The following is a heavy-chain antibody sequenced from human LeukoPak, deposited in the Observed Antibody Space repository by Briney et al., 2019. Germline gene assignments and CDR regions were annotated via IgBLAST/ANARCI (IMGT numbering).Heavy chain of an antibody. V-gene: IGHV1-2*02. Sequence: ASVKVSCKASGYTFTGYYMHWVRQAPGQGLEWMGWINPNSGGTNYAQKFQGRVTMTRDTSISTAYMELSRLRSDDTAVYYCARDRSSSWYLFDYWGQGTLVTVSS. CDR3: ARDRSSSWYLFDY. J-gene: IGHJ4*02. D-gene: IGHD6-13*01. CDR2: INPNSGGT. CDR1: GYTFTGYY.